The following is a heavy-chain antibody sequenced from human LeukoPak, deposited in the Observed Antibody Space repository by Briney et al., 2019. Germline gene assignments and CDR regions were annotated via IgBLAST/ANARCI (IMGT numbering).Heavy chain of an antibody. J-gene: IGHJ5*02. V-gene: IGHV1-2*02. CDR2: INPNSGGT. Sequence: ASVKVSCKASEYTFTGYYMHWVRQAPGQGLEWMGWINPNSGGTNYAQKFQGRVTMTRDTSISTAYMELSRLRSDDTAVYYCARDGNGWDTAMVPSFDPWGQGTLVTVTS. CDR1: EYTFTGYY. CDR3: ARDGNGWDTAMVPSFDP. D-gene: IGHD5-18*01.